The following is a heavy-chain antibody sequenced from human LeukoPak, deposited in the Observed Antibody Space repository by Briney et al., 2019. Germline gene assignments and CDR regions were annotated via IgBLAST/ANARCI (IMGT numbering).Heavy chain of an antibody. CDR1: GGSFSGYY. CDR3: ARGRYQYGAQGY. V-gene: IGHV4-34*01. Sequence: SEPLSLTCAVYGGSFSGYYWSWVRPPPGKGLEWIGEINHSGSTNYNPSLESRVTISVDTSKNQFSLKLSSVTAADTAVYYCARGRYQYGAQGYWGQGTLVTVSS. CDR2: INHSGST. J-gene: IGHJ4*02. D-gene: IGHD2-2*01.